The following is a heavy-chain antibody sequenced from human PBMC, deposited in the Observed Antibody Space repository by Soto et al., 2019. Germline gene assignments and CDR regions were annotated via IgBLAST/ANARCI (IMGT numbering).Heavy chain of an antibody. J-gene: IGHJ4*02. CDR3: AIHSGYDFRVSY. Sequence: SETLSLTCTVSGGSISSGCYYWSWIRQHPGKGLEWIGYIYYSGSTYYNPSLESRVTISVDTSKNQFSLKLSSVTAADTAVYYCAIHSGYDFRVSYWGQGTLVTVSS. V-gene: IGHV4-31*03. CDR1: GGSISSGCYY. CDR2: IYYSGST. D-gene: IGHD5-12*01.